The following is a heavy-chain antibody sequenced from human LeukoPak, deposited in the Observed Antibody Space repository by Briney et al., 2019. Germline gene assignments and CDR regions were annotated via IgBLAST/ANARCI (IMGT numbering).Heavy chain of an antibody. D-gene: IGHD1-26*01. V-gene: IGHV3-21*01. CDR3: AREGVGEINFDY. Sequence: AGGSLRLSCAASGFTFSTYSMNWVRQAPGKGLEWVSSISSSSSYKYYADSVKGRFTISRDNAKNSLYLQMNSLRVEDTAVYYCAREGVGEINFDYWGQGTLVTVSS. J-gene: IGHJ4*02. CDR2: ISSSSSYK. CDR1: GFTFSTYS.